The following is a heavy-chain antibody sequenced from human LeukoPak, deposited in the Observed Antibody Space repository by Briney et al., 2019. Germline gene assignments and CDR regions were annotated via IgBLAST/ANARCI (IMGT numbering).Heavy chain of an antibody. CDR1: GFTFSSYA. J-gene: IGHJ4*02. CDR3: ARDRTTGPIDY. V-gene: IGHV3-30*04. CDR2: ISYDGSNK. Sequence: GGSLRLSCAASGFTFSSYAMHWVRQAPGKGLEWVAVISYDGSNKYYADSVKGRFTISRDNSKNTLYLQMNSLRAEDTAVYYCARDRTTGPIDYWGQGTLVTVSS. D-gene: IGHD4-11*01.